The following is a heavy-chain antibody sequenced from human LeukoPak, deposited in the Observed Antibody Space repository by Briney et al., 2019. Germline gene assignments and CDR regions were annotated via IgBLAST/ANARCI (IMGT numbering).Heavy chain of an antibody. CDR2: IYPGDSDT. Sequence: GESLKISCKGSGYSFTTYWIGWVRQMPGKDLEWMGIIYPGDSDTRYSPSFQGQVTISADKSISTAYLQWSSLKASDTAMYYCARPLNPRDAYKPFDYWGQGTLVTVSS. CDR3: ARPLNPRDAYKPFDY. D-gene: IGHD5-24*01. V-gene: IGHV5-51*01. J-gene: IGHJ4*02. CDR1: GYSFTTYW.